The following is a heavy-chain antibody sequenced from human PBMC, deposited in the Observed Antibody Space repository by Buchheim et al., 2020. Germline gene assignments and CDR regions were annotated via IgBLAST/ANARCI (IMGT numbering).Heavy chain of an antibody. CDR3: TRSANFFRGMDV. Sequence: EERLVESGGGLGQPGGSLRLSCAAPGFTFSSDWMHWVRQAPGKGLVWVSRINPDGSDTTYADSVKGRFTIPRDNGGDKLYLQMNSLRGEDTAIYYCTRSANFFRGMDVWGQGTT. V-gene: IGHV3-74*01. D-gene: IGHD2-15*01. J-gene: IGHJ6*02. CDR1: GFTFSSDW. CDR2: INPDGSDT.